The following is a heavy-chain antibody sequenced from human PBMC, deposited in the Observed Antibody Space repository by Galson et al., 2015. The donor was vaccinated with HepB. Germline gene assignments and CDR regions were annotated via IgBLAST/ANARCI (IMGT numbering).Heavy chain of an antibody. D-gene: IGHD6-19*01. CDR3: ERDWGHVSCWYVGRGAFDF. Sequence: SLRLSCADSGFTLSRYGMHWVRQAPGKGLEWVAVISYHGSNNNHADSVKGRFTISRDNSKNTLHLQMNSLRPEDTAVYYCERDWGHVSCWYVGRGAFDFWGQGTMVIVSS. CDR2: ISYHGSNN. V-gene: IGHV3-30*03. CDR1: GFTLSRYG. J-gene: IGHJ3*01.